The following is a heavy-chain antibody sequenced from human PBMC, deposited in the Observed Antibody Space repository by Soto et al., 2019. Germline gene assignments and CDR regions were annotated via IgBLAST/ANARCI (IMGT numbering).Heavy chain of an antibody. Sequence: GGPLRLSCAASGFPFSSYEMNWVRQGPGKGLEWVSYISTSGSTIYYADSVKGRFTISRDNAKNSLYLQMNSLRAEDTAVYYCARLSGSYRYYYYYYGMDVWGQGTTVTVSS. CDR2: ISTSGSTI. D-gene: IGHD1-26*01. V-gene: IGHV3-48*03. CDR1: GFPFSSYE. J-gene: IGHJ6*02. CDR3: ARLSGSYRYYYYYYGMDV.